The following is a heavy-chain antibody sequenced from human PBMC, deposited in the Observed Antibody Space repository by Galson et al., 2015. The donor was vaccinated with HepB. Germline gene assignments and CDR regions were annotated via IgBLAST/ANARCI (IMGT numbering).Heavy chain of an antibody. Sequence: SLRLSCAASGFTFSDYYMSWIRQAPGKGLEWVSYISSSSTYTNYADSVKGRFTISRDNSKNTLYLQMNSLRVEDTAVYYCAEDIIPTAGERRGYFDHWGQGALVTVSS. J-gene: IGHJ4*02. CDR3: AEDIIPTAGERRGYFDH. D-gene: IGHD7-27*01. CDR1: GFTFSDYY. V-gene: IGHV3-11*05. CDR2: ISSSSTYT.